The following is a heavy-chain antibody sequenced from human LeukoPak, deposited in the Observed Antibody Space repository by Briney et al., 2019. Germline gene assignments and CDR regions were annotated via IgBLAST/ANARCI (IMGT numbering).Heavy chain of an antibody. J-gene: IGHJ4*02. V-gene: IGHV3-7*03. CDR3: SRDPRVLDY. Sequence: GGSLRLSCAASGFTFSGYWMSWVRQAPGKGLEWVANIKLDGSERYYVDSLRGRFTISRDNAKKSLYLQINSLRAEDTAVYYCSRDPRVLDYWGQGTLVTVSS. CDR1: GFTFSGYW. CDR2: IKLDGSER.